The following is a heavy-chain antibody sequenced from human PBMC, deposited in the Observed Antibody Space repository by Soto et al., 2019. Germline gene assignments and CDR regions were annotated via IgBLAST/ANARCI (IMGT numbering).Heavy chain of an antibody. D-gene: IGHD3-10*01. V-gene: IGHV3-30*18. J-gene: IGHJ6*02. Sequence: QVQLVESGGGVVQPGRSLRLSCAASGFTFSSYGMHWVRQAPGKGLEWVAVISYDGSKKYYADSVKGRFTISSDNSKNPVDLHMYSLRAEAAAASYCAKDRYGSGGHDYYGLGVWGQGTTVIVCS. CDR1: GFTFSSYG. CDR2: ISYDGSKK. CDR3: AKDRYGSGGHDYYGLGV.